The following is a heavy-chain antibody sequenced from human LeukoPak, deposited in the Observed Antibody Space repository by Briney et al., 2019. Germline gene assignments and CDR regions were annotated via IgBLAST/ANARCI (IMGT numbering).Heavy chain of an antibody. J-gene: IGHJ6*02. CDR1: GGSFSGYY. Sequence: SETLSLTCAVYGGSFSGYYWSWIRQPPGKGLEWIGEINHSGSTNYNPSLKSRVTIPVDTSKNQFSLKLSSVTAADTAVYYCARHEVQLWRDYYYYGMDVWGQGTTVTVSS. CDR3: ARHEVQLWRDYYYYGMDV. V-gene: IGHV4-34*01. D-gene: IGHD5-18*01. CDR2: INHSGST.